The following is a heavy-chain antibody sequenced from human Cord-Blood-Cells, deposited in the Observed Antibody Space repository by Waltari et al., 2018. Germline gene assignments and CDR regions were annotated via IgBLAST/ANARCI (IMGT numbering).Heavy chain of an antibody. CDR3: AADGGAYDSSGYYFDY. V-gene: IGHV1-58*01. Sequence: QMQLVQSGPEVKKPGTSVKVSCKASGFTFTSSAVQWVRPARGQRLEWIGWIVVGSGNTNYAQKFQERVTITRDMSTSTAYMELSSLRSEDTAVYYCAADGGAYDSSGYYFDYWGQGTLVTVSS. CDR1: GFTFTSSA. J-gene: IGHJ4*02. D-gene: IGHD3-22*01. CDR2: IVVGSGNT.